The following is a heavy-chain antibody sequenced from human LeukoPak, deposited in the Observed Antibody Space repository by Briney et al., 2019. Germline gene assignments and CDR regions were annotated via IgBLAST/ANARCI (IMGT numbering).Heavy chain of an antibody. CDR1: GFTFDDYG. CDR2: INWNGGST. Sequence: GGSLRLSCAASGFTFDDYGMSWVRQAPGKGLEWVSGINWNGGSTGYADSVKGRFTISRDNAKNSLYLRMNSLRAEDTALYYRARHSSSYDAFDIWGQGTMVTVSS. J-gene: IGHJ3*02. D-gene: IGHD6-13*01. V-gene: IGHV3-20*04. CDR3: ARHSSSYDAFDI.